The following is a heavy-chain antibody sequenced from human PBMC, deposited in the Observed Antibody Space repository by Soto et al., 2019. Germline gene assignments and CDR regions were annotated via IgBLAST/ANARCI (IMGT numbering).Heavy chain of an antibody. CDR1: GYTFTSYG. CDR2: ISAYNGNT. CDR3: ARDLGSSWSWGKNWFDP. Sequence: ASVKVSCKASGYTFTSYGISWVRQAPGQGLEWMGWISAYNGNTNYAQKLQGRVTMTTDTSTSTGYMELRSLRSDDTAVYYCARDLGSSWSWGKNWFDPWGQGTLVTVSS. J-gene: IGHJ5*02. D-gene: IGHD6-13*01. V-gene: IGHV1-18*01.